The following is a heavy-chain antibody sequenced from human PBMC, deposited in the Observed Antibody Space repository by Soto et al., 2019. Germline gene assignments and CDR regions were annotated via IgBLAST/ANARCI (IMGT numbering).Heavy chain of an antibody. CDR2: ISYDGSNK. Sequence: GGSLRLSCAASGFTFSSYGMHWVRQAPGKGLEWVAVISYDGSNKYYADSAKGRFTISRDNSKNTLYLQMNSLRAEDTAVYYCAKENEVATPDFDYWGQGTLVTVSS. V-gene: IGHV3-30*18. CDR1: GFTFSSYG. CDR3: AKENEVATPDFDY. D-gene: IGHD5-12*01. J-gene: IGHJ4*02.